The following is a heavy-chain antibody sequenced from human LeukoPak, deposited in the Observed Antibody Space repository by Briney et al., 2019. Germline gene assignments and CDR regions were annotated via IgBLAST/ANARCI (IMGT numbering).Heavy chain of an antibody. D-gene: IGHD4-4*01. CDR3: ARVVSNYYFDY. J-gene: IGHJ4*02. CDR1: GGSISSGGYS. CDR2: IYHTGSA. Sequence: SQTLSLTCAVSGGSISSGGYSWSWIRQPPGKGLEWIGYIYHTGSAYYNPSLKSRVTIAVDRSKNQFSLKLSSVTAADTAIYYCARVVSNYYFDYWGQGTLVTVSS. V-gene: IGHV4-30-2*01.